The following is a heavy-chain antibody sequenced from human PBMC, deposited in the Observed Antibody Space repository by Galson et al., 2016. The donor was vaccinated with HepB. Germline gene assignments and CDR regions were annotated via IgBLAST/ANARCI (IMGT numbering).Heavy chain of an antibody. CDR2: IWYDGSNK. CDR1: GFTFRSYT. J-gene: IGHJ4*02. D-gene: IGHD2/OR15-2a*01. V-gene: IGHV3-33*08. Sequence: SLRLSCAASGFTFRSYTMNWVRQAPGKGLEWVAVIWYDGSNKYHADSVKGRFTISRDNSKNTLYLQMNSLRAEDTAVYYCASEAPILAPTLDYWGQGTLVTVSS. CDR3: ASEAPILAPTLDY.